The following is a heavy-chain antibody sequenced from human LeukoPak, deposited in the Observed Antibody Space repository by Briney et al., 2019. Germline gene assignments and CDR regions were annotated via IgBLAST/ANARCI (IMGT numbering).Heavy chain of an antibody. Sequence: NPSQTLSLTCTVSGGSISSSSYYWGWIRQPPGKGLEWIGSIYYSGSTYYNPSLKSRVTISVDTSKNQFSLKLSSVTAADTAVYYCARAEQQLVVGFDPWGQGTLVTVSS. CDR2: IYYSGST. V-gene: IGHV4-39*07. CDR1: GGSISSSSYY. D-gene: IGHD6-13*01. CDR3: ARAEQQLVVGFDP. J-gene: IGHJ5*02.